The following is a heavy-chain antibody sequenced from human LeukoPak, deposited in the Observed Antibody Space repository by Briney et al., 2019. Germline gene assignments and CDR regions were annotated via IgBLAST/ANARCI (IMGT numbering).Heavy chain of an antibody. CDR1: GFTFSSYA. CDR3: AKDLRSSADSKMGAADY. D-gene: IGHD1-26*01. V-gene: IGHV3-23*01. Sequence: GGSLRLSCAASGFTFSSYAMSWVRQAPGKGLEWVSAISGSGGSTYYADSVKGRFTISRDSSKNTLYLQMNSLRAEDTAVYYCAKDLRSSADSKMGAADYWGQGTLVTVSS. J-gene: IGHJ4*02. CDR2: ISGSGGST.